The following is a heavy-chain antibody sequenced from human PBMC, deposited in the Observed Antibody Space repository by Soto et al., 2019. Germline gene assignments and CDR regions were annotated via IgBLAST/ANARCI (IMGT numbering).Heavy chain of an antibody. D-gene: IGHD1-26*01. CDR3: TTEPGGATLFDY. J-gene: IGHJ4*02. V-gene: IGHV3-15*07. Sequence: EVQLVESGGGLVKPGGSLRLSCAASGFTFSNAWMNWVRQAPGKGLEWVGRIKSKTDGGTTDYAAPVKGRFTISRDDSKNPLYLQMNSLKTEDTAVYYCTTEPGGATLFDYWGQGTLVTVSS. CDR2: IKSKTDGGTT. CDR1: GFTFSNAW.